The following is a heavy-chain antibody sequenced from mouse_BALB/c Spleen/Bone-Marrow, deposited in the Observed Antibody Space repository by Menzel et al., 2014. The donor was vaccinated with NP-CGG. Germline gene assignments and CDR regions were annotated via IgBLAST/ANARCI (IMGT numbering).Heavy chain of an antibody. V-gene: IGHV14-3*02. Sequence: DVQLQESGAELVKPGASVKLSCTASGFNIKDTYMHWVKQRPEQGLEWIGRIDPANGNTKYDPKFQGKATTTADTSSNTAYLQLSSLTSEDTAVYYCASYRYAWYFDVWGAGTTVTVYS. CDR1: GFNIKDTY. J-gene: IGHJ1*01. CDR2: IDPANGNT. CDR3: ASYRYAWYFDV. D-gene: IGHD2-14*01.